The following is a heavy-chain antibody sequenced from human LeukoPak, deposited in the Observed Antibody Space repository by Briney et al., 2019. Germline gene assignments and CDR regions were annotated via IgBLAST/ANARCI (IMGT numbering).Heavy chain of an antibody. Sequence: QTGGSLRLSCAASIFTLDVYAMHGLRHAPGEGLEWVSLISADCYRTYYAGFVKGRFTISRDNSKNSLYLQMNSLRTDDTALYYRTKTLAIAVGSWGFDYWGQGPLVPVSS. CDR1: IFTLDVYA. CDR3: TKTLAIAVGSWGFDY. V-gene: IGHV3-43*02. CDR2: ISADCYRT. D-gene: IGHD2-15*01. J-gene: IGHJ4*02.